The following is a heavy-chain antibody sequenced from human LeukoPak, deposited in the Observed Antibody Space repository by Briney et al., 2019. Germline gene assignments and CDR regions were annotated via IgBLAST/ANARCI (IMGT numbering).Heavy chain of an antibody. Sequence: ASVKVSCKASGYTFTGYYMHWVRQATGQGLEWMGRINPNSGGTNYAQKFQGRVTMTRDTSISTAYMELSRLRSDDTAVYYCASDSTRTEMATNWFDPWGQGTLVTVSS. J-gene: IGHJ5*02. CDR3: ASDSTRTEMATNWFDP. CDR2: INPNSGGT. CDR1: GYTFTGYY. D-gene: IGHD5-24*01. V-gene: IGHV1-2*06.